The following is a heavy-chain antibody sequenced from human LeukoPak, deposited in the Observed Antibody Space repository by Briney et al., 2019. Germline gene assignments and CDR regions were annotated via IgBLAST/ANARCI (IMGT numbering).Heavy chain of an antibody. J-gene: IGHJ4*02. Sequence: SVKASCKASGGTFSSYTISWVRQAPGQGLEWMGRIIPILGIANYAQKFQGRVTITADKSTSTAYMELSSLRSEDTAVYYCARGNDYGDYVQDYWGQGTLVTVSS. D-gene: IGHD4-17*01. CDR3: ARGNDYGDYVQDY. CDR1: GGTFSSYT. V-gene: IGHV1-69*02. CDR2: IIPILGIA.